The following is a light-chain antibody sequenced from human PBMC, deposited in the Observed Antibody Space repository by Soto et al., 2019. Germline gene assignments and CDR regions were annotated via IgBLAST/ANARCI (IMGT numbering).Light chain of an antibody. J-gene: IGLJ1*01. CDR2: DAS. CDR3: SSYTSSGTYV. Sequence: QSLLAQPASVSGSPGQSITISCTGTSSDVGGYNYVSWYQQHPGKAPKVMIYDASNRPSGVSNRFSGSKSGNTASLTISGLQAEDEADYFCSSYTSSGTYVFGTGTKVTVL. CDR1: SSDVGGYNY. V-gene: IGLV2-14*01.